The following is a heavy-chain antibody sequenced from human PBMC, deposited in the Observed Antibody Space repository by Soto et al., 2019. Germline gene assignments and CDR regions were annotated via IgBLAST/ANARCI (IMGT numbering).Heavy chain of an antibody. V-gene: IGHV3-23*01. J-gene: IGHJ4*02. CDR2: IGASGGST. CDR1: GFTFSTYA. Sequence: EVQLLESGGGLVQPGGSLRLSCAASGFTFSTYAMNWVRQAPGKGLEWVSGIGASGGSTYYSDSLKGRFTISRDNSRNTVFLQMKSLRAEDTAVYYCAKSLWVGATTEGIDYWGQGTLVTVSS. D-gene: IGHD1-26*01. CDR3: AKSLWVGATTEGIDY.